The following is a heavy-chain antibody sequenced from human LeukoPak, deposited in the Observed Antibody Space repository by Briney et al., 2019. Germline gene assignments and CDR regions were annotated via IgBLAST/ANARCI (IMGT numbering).Heavy chain of an antibody. CDR2: IKQDGSEK. CDR3: ARDRSAYYYDSIGYSDY. J-gene: IGHJ4*02. V-gene: IGHV3-7*03. D-gene: IGHD3-22*01. CDR1: GFAFSSYW. Sequence: GGSLRLSCAASGFAFSSYWMSWVRQAPGKGLEWVANIKQDGSEKYYVDPVKGRFTISRDNAKNSLYLQMNSLRAEDTAVYYCARDRSAYYYDSIGYSDYWGQGTLVTVSS.